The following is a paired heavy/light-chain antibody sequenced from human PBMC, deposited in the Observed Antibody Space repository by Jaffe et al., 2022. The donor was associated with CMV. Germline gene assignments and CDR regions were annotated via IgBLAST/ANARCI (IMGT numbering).Heavy chain of an antibody. CDR1: GGSFSGYY. Sequence: QVQLQQWGAGLLKPSETLSLTCAVYGGSFSGYYWSWIRQPPGKGLEWIGEINHSGSTNYNPSLKSRVTISVDTSKNQFSLKLSSVTAADTAVYYCARDHFHCTNGVCYSEYYFDYWGQGTLVTVSS. D-gene: IGHD2-8*01. J-gene: IGHJ4*02. V-gene: IGHV4-34*01. CDR2: INHSGST. CDR3: ARDHFHCTNGVCYSEYYFDY.
Light chain of an antibody. Sequence: SYELTQPPSVSVSPGQTASITCSGDKLGDKYACWYQQKPGQSPVLVIYQDSKRPSGIPERFSGSNSGNTATLTISGTQAMDEADYYCQAWDSSTYYVFGTGTKVTVL. J-gene: IGLJ1*01. CDR2: QDS. CDR1: KLGDKY. CDR3: QAWDSSTYYV. V-gene: IGLV3-1*01.